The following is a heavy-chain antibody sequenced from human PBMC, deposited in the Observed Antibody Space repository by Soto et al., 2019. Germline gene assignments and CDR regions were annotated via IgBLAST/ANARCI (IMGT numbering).Heavy chain of an antibody. D-gene: IGHD1-26*01. CDR1: GGSISSYY. CDR3: ARDHRGSYLDY. CDR2: IYYSGST. Sequence: PSETLSLTCTVSGGSISSYYWSWIRQPPGKGLEWIGYIYYSGSTNYNPSLKSRVTISVDTSKNQFSLKLSSVTAADTAVYYCARDHRGSYLDYWGQGTLVTVS. V-gene: IGHV4-59*01. J-gene: IGHJ4*02.